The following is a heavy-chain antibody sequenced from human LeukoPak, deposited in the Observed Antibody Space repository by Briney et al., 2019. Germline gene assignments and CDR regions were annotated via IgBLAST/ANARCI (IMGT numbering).Heavy chain of an antibody. V-gene: IGHV3-23*01. Sequence: GGSLRLSCAASGFTFSSYAMSRVRQAPGKGVEGVSAISGSGGSTYYADSVKGRFNISRDNSKNTLYLQMNSLRDEETAVYYCAKSGLLVPTTISFDYWGQGTLVTVSS. D-gene: IGHD2-2*01. CDR2: ISGSGGST. CDR1: GFTFSSYA. J-gene: IGHJ4*02. CDR3: AKSGLLVPTTISFDY.